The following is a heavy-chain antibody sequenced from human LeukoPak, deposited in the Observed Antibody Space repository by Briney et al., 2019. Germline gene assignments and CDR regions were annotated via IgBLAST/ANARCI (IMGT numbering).Heavy chain of an antibody. Sequence: GGSLRLSCAASGFTFSSYSMNWVRQAPGKGLEWVSYISSSSSTIYYADSVKGRFTISRDNAKNSLYLQMNSLRAEDTAVYYCARDLRFLEWSDFDYWGQGTLVTVSS. CDR1: GFTFSSYS. V-gene: IGHV3-48*04. CDR3: ARDLRFLEWSDFDY. D-gene: IGHD3-3*01. J-gene: IGHJ4*02. CDR2: ISSSSSTI.